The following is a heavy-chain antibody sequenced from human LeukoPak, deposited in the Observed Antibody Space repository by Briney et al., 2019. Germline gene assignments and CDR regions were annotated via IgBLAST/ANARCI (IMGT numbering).Heavy chain of an antibody. CDR1: GYSFTSYW. J-gene: IGHJ4*02. D-gene: IGHD6-13*01. Sequence: GESLKISCKGSGYSFTSYWIAWVRQMPGKGLEWMGIIYPGDSDIRYSPSFQGQVTISADKSISTAYLQWSSLKASDTAMYYCARRGMYSSNWFYFDYWGREPWSPSHQ. CDR2: IYPGDSDI. V-gene: IGHV5-51*01. CDR3: ARRGMYSSNWFYFDY.